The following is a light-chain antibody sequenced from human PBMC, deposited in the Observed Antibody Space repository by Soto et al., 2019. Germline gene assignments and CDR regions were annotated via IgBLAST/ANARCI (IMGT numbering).Light chain of an antibody. Sequence: QSVLTQPASVSGSPGQSITISCTGTSSDVGAYNHVSWYQQHPGKVPKVMIYEVNNRPSGVSNRFSASKSGNTASLTISGLQAEDEATYYCSSFTSGGTWVFGGGTKVTV. CDR3: SSFTSGGTWV. CDR1: SSDVGAYNH. V-gene: IGLV2-14*03. CDR2: EVN. J-gene: IGLJ3*02.